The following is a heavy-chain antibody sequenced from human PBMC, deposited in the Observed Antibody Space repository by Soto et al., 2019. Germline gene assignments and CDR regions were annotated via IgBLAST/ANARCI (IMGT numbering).Heavy chain of an antibody. Sequence: GGSLRLSCAASGFTFSDHYLAWVRQAPGKGLEWVVRIRSKVDSDSTEYAASVKGRFTISRDESKNSLYLQMNSLKTEDTAGYYSTRRRGSGWYYVDYGGQGSLVTVSS. CDR1: GFTFSDHY. V-gene: IGHV3-72*01. D-gene: IGHD6-19*01. CDR3: TRRRGSGWYYVDY. J-gene: IGHJ4*02. CDR2: IRSKVDSDST.